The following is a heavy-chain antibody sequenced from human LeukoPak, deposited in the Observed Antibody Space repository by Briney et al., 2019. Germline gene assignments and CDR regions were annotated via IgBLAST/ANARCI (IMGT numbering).Heavy chain of an antibody. D-gene: IGHD5-18*01. V-gene: IGHV4-59*01. CDR3: ARNLDTAMVYLDY. J-gene: IGHJ4*02. Sequence: PSETLSLTCTVSGGSIGSYYWSWIRQPPGKGLEWIGYIYYSGSTNYNPSLKSRVTISVDTSKNQFSLKLSSVTAADTAVYYCARNLDTAMVYLDYWGQGTLVTVSS. CDR1: GGSIGSYY. CDR2: IYYSGST.